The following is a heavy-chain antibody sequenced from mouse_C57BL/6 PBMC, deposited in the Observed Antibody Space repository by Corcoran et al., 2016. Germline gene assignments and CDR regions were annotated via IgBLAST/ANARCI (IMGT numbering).Heavy chain of an antibody. CDR1: GYTFTDYY. CDR3: AGYGSSIYYAMDY. CDR2: IYPGSGNT. D-gene: IGHD1-1*01. J-gene: IGHJ4*01. V-gene: IGHV1-76*01. Sequence: QVQLKQSGAELVRPGASVKLSCKASGYTFTDYYINWVKQRPGQGLEWIARIYPGSGNTYYNEKFKGKATLTAENSSSTAYMQLSSLTSEDSAVYFCAGYGSSIYYAMDYWGQGTSVTVSS.